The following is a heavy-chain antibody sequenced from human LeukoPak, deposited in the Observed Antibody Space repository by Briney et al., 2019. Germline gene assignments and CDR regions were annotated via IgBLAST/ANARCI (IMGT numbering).Heavy chain of an antibody. CDR1: GFTFSSYS. Sequence: SGGSPRLSCAASGFTFSSYSMNWVRQAPGKGLEWVSYISSRSRTIYYADSVKGRFTISRDNAKNSLYLQMNSLRAEDTAVYYCARDSYDYGAGDVWGKGTTVTVSS. V-gene: IGHV3-48*01. J-gene: IGHJ6*04. CDR2: ISSRSRTI. CDR3: ARDSYDYGAGDV. D-gene: IGHD4-17*01.